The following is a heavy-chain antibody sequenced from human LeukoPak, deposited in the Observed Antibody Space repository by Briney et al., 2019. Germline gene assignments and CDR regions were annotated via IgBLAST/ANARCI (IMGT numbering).Heavy chain of an antibody. D-gene: IGHD2-15*01. CDR3: ARMEGYCSGGSCSGDDY. CDR1: GFTFSSYS. V-gene: IGHV3-21*01. J-gene: IGHJ4*02. CDR2: ISSSSSYI. Sequence: GGSLRLSCAASGFTFSSYSMNWVRQAPGRGLEWVSSISSSSSYIYYTDSVKGRFTISRDNAKNSLYLQMNSLRAEDTAVYYCARMEGYCSGGSCSGDDYWGQGTLVTVSS.